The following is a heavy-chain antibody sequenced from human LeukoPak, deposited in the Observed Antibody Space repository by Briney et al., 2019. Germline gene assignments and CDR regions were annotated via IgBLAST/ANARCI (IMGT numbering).Heavy chain of an antibody. J-gene: IGHJ4*02. Sequence: SETLPLTCTVSGGSISSSSYYWGWIRQPPGKGLEWIGSIYYSGSTYYNPSLKSRVTISVDTSKNQFSLKLSSVTAADTAVYYCASNPPKYYYDSSGYRLDYFDYWGQGTLVTVSS. CDR1: GGSISSSSYY. CDR2: IYYSGST. CDR3: ASNPPKYYYDSSGYRLDYFDY. D-gene: IGHD3-22*01. V-gene: IGHV4-39*01.